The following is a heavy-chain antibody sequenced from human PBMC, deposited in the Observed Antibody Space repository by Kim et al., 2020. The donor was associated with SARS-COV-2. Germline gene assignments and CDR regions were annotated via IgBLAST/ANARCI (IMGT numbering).Heavy chain of an antibody. V-gene: IGHV5-51*01. J-gene: IGHJ5*02. CDR3: ARMIWFGELYGWFDP. Sequence: PSFQGQVTISADKSISTAYLQWSSLKASDTAMYYCARMIWFGELYGWFDPWGQGTLVTVSS. D-gene: IGHD3-10*01.